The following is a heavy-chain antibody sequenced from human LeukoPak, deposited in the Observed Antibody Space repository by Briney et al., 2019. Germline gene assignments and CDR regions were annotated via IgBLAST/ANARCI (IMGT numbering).Heavy chain of an antibody. CDR3: AIGPGYGSGWYLY. Sequence: PSETLSLTCAVSGYSFSSGYYWGWIRQPPGKGLEWIGSIYHSGSTYYNPSLKRRVTISVDTSKNQFSLKLSSVTAADTAVYHCAIGPGYGSGWYLYWGQGTLVTVSS. V-gene: IGHV4-38-2*01. CDR2: IYHSGST. CDR1: GYSFSSGYY. D-gene: IGHD6-19*01. J-gene: IGHJ4*02.